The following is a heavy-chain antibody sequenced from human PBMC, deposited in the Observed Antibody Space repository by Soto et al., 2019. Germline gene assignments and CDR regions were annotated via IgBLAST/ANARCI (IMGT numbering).Heavy chain of an antibody. CDR2: INHSGST. D-gene: IGHD3-9*01. CDR1: GGSFSGYY. CDR3: ARGGTYYDILTGPKMYNWFDP. V-gene: IGHV4-34*01. J-gene: IGHJ5*02. Sequence: SETLSLTCAVYGGSFSGYYWSWIRQPPGKGLEWIGEINHSGSTNYNPSLKSRVTISVDTSKNQFSLRLGSVTAADTAVYYCARGGTYYDILTGPKMYNWFDPWGQGTLVTVSS.